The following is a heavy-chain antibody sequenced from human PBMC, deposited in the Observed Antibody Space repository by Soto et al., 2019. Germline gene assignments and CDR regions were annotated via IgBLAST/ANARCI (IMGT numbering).Heavy chain of an antibody. Sequence: ASVKVSCKASGYNFLTYGISWLRQAPGRGLEWMGWISTDNTHRNYAQNFQERVTMTTDTSTNTAYMELRSLRSDDTAIYYCARDRPGISVSRAVKTYNYLDPWARGPWSPSPQ. D-gene: IGHD3-10*01. V-gene: IGHV1-18*01. CDR3: ARDRPGISVSRAVKTYNYLDP. J-gene: IGHJ5*02. CDR1: GYNFLTYG. CDR2: ISTDNTHR.